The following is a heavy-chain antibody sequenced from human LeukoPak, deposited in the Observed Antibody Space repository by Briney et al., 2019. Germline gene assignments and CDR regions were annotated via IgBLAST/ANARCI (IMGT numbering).Heavy chain of an antibody. D-gene: IGHD4-17*01. V-gene: IGHV4-59*01. Sequence: SETLSLTCTVSGVSISSYYWSWIRQPPGKGLEWIGYIYYSGSTNYNPSLKSRVTISVDTSKNQFSLKLSSVTAADTAVYYCAKPDGDYVGQLDAFDIWGQGTMVTVSS. CDR1: GVSISSYY. CDR2: IYYSGST. CDR3: AKPDGDYVGQLDAFDI. J-gene: IGHJ3*02.